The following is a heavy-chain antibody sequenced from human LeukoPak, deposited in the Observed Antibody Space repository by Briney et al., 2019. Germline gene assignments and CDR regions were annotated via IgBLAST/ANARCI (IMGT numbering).Heavy chain of an antibody. CDR3: ARSGPRIAVAGTRSKSDYYYYMDV. CDR1: GYTFTSYY. J-gene: IGHJ6*03. CDR2: INPSGGST. D-gene: IGHD6-19*01. V-gene: IGHV1-46*01. Sequence: ASVKVSCKASGYTFTSYYMHWVRQAPGQGLEWMGIINPSGGSTSYAQKFQGRVTMTRDMSTSTVYMELSSLRSEDTAVYYCARSGPRIAVAGTRSKSDYYYYMDVWGKGTTVTVSS.